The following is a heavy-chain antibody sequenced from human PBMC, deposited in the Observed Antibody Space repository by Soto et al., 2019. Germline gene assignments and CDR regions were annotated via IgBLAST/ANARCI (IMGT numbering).Heavy chain of an antibody. CDR1: GGSFSGYF. CDR2: INHGGST. CDR3: ARGPRSNYALFV. J-gene: IGHJ4*02. V-gene: IGHV4-34*01. Sequence: PSETLSLTCAVYGGSFSGYFWNWIRQPPGKGLEWIGEINHGGSTNYNPSLKSRVTISVDTSKNQFSLKLSSVTAADTAVYYCARGPRSNYALFVWGQGTLVTVSS. D-gene: IGHD4-4*01.